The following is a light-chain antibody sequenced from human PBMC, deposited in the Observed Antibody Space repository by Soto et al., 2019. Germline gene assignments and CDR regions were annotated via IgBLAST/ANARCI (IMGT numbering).Light chain of an antibody. CDR1: QGISSW. CDR2: AAS. J-gene: IGKJ5*01. V-gene: IGKV1-12*01. CDR3: QQTYTFPRT. Sequence: DIQITQSPSSVSASVGDRVTITGRASQGISSWLAWYQQKPGQAPKLLIYAASNLQSGVPSRFSGSGSGTDFTLTISSLQPEDSATYFCQQTYTFPRTFGQGTRLEIK.